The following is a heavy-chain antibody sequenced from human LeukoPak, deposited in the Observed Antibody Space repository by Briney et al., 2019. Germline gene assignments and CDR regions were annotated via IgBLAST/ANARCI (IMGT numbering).Heavy chain of an antibody. CDR1: GYSISSGYD. CDR3: ARDVVLIKPKPLLSHYYMDV. D-gene: IGHD3-22*01. J-gene: IGHJ6*03. CDR2: ISQSGST. V-gene: IGHV4-38-2*02. Sequence: SETLSLTCTVSGYSISSGYDWGWIRQAPGKRLEWLGSISQSGSTYDNPSLKSRVTLSVDTSKNQVSLKLSSVTAADTAVYYCARDVVLIKPKPLLSHYYMDVWGKGTTVTISS.